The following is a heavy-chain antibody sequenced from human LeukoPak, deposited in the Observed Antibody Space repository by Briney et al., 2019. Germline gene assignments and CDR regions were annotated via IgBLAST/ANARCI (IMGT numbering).Heavy chain of an antibody. J-gene: IGHJ4*02. V-gene: IGHV3-53*01. Sequence: GGSLRLSCAASGFTVSSNYMSWVRQAPGKGLEWVSVIYSGGSTYYADSVKGRFTISRDNSKNTLYLQMNSLRAEDTAVYYCARGALLYYFDYWGQGILVTVSS. CDR3: ARGALLYYFDY. CDR2: IYSGGST. CDR1: GFTVSSNY. D-gene: IGHD2-21*01.